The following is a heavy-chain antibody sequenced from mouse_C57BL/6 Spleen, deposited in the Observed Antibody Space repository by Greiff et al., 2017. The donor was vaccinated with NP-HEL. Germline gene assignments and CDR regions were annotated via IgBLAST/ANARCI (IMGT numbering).Heavy chain of an antibody. D-gene: IGHD2-4*01. J-gene: IGHJ4*01. CDR2: IYPGSGNT. CDR3: ARWGYDYDGVYAMDY. Sequence: VQLQQSGAELVRPGASVKLSCKASGYTFTDYYINWVKQRPGQGLEWIARIYPGSGNTYYNEKFKGKATLTAEKSSSTAYMQLSSLTSEDSAVYFCARWGYDYDGVYAMDYWGQGTSVTVSS. CDR1: GYTFTDYY. V-gene: IGHV1-76*01.